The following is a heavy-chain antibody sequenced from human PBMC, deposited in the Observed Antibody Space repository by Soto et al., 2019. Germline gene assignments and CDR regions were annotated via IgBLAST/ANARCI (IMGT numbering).Heavy chain of an antibody. CDR3: ARDLGGWPDY. CDR1: GYTFTSYA. D-gene: IGHD2-15*01. V-gene: IGHV1-3*01. Sequence: QVQLVQSGAEVKKPGASVKVSCKASGYTFTSYAMHWVRQAPGQRLEWMGWINAGNGNTKYSQKFQGRVTITRDTXXXXXXXXXXXXXXXXXXXXYXARDLGGWPDYWGQGTLVTVSS. CDR2: INAGNGNT. J-gene: IGHJ4*02.